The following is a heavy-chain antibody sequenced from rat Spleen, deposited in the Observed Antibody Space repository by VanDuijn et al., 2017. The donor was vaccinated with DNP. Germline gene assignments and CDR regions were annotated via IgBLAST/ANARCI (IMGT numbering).Heavy chain of an antibody. Sequence: VQLQESGPGLVEPSQSLSLTCSVTDYSITSCCRWTWIRKFPGHKLEWMGYINSAGSIEYNPSLKGRISITSDTSKNQFFLQLNSVTAEDTATYYCARWNIGTSTLDYWGQGVMVTVSS. V-gene: IGHV3-3*01. CDR2: INSAGSI. CDR1: DYSITSCCR. D-gene: IGHD1-5*01. CDR3: ARWNIGTSTLDY. J-gene: IGHJ2*01.